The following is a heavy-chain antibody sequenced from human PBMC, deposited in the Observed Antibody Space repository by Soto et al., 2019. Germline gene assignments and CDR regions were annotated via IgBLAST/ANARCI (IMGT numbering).Heavy chain of an antibody. J-gene: IGHJ1*01. V-gene: IGHV4-59*01. CDR2: VYNSGST. D-gene: IGHD2-2*01. Sequence: QVQLQESGPGLVKPSETLSLTCNVSGGSISSYYWSWIRQPPGKGLEYIGHVYNSGSTIHSPSLKSRATISVDTSKNQFSLKLTSVTAADTALYYCAGGSSLCWECFHHWGQG. CDR3: AGGSSLCWECFHH. CDR1: GGSISSYY.